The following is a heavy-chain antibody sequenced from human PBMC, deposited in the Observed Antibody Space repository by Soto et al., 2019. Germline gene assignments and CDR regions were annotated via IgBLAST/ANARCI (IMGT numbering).Heavy chain of an antibody. J-gene: IGHJ4*02. CDR2: INTANGNI. CDR3: AREYCRGGRCYDVVY. CDR1: GYTFSSYG. D-gene: IGHD2-15*01. V-gene: IGHV1-18*01. Sequence: QVQLVQSGAEVKKPGASVMVSCKASGYTFSSYGISWVRQAPGQGLEWMGWINTANGNIKQTQNLQGRVTMSTDTSTSTAYMELRSLRSDDTAVYYCAREYCRGGRCYDVVYWGQGTLITVSS.